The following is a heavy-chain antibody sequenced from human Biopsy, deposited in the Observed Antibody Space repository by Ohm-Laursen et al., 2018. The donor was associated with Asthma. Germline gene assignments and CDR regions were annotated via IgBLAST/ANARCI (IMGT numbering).Heavy chain of an antibody. D-gene: IGHD3-10*01. Sequence: GESLRISCKASGYIFTSYWIGWVRQMPGKGLEWMGIIFPGDSDTIYSPSFQGQVTISADKSISTAYLQWCSLKASDTAIYYCARLAYGSGSFFDFWGQGTLVTVAS. CDR1: GYIFTSYW. CDR2: IFPGDSDT. J-gene: IGHJ4*02. CDR3: ARLAYGSGSFFDF. V-gene: IGHV5-51*01.